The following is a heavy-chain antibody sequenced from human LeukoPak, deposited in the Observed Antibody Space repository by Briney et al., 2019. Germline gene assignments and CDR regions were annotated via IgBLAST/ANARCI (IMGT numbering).Heavy chain of an antibody. J-gene: IGHJ4*02. V-gene: IGHV3-30*02. D-gene: IGHD3-10*01. CDR2: IRYDGSNK. CDR3: AKGAEGEDYYGSGSYPPTSDY. Sequence: PGGSLRLSCAASGFTFSSYGMHWVRQAPGKGLEWVAFIRYDGSNKYYADSVKGRFTISRDNSKNTLYLQMNSLRAEDTAVYYCAKGAEGEDYYGSGSYPPTSDYWGQGTLVTVSS. CDR1: GFTFSSYG.